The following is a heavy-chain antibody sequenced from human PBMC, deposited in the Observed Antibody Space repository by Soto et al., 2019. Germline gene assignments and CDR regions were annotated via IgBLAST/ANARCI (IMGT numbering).Heavy chain of an antibody. CDR3: ARERAVAGTISSFDY. D-gene: IGHD6-19*01. CDR1: GGSVSSGSYY. J-gene: IGHJ4*02. V-gene: IGHV4-61*01. Sequence: PSETLSLTCTVSGGSVSSGSYYWSWIRQPPGKGLEWIGYIYYSGSTNYNPSLKGRVTISVDTSKNQFSLKLSSVTAADTAVYYCARERAVAGTISSFDYWGQGTLVTVSS. CDR2: IYYSGST.